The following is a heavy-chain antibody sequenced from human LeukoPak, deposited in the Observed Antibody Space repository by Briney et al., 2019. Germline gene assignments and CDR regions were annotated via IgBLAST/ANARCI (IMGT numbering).Heavy chain of an antibody. J-gene: IGHJ4*02. CDR3: ARATNYITIFGVVSSNYYFDY. Sequence: TSETLSLTCTVSGGSISSGGYYWSWIRQHPGKGLEWIGYIYYSGSTYYNPSLKSRVTISVDTSKNQFSLKLSSVTAADTAVYYCARATNYITIFGVVSSNYYFDYWGQGTLVTVSS. CDR1: GGSISSGGYY. CDR2: IYYSGST. D-gene: IGHD3-3*01. V-gene: IGHV4-31*03.